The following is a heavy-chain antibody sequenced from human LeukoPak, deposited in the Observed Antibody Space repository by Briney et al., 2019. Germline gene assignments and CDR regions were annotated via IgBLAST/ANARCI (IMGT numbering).Heavy chain of an antibody. D-gene: IGHD1-7*01. CDR2: ISGSGGST. V-gene: IGHV3-23*01. CDR1: GFTFSSYA. Sequence: GGSLRLSCAASGFTFSSYAMSWVRQAPGKGLEWVSAISGSGGSTYYADSVKGRFTTSRDNSKNTLYLQMNSMRAEDTAVYYCERNPVPLLDLRNWGEETLVTVSS. J-gene: IGHJ4*02. CDR3: ERNPVPLLDLRN.